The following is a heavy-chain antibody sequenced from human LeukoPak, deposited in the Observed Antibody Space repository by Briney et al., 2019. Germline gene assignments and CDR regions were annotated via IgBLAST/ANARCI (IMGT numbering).Heavy chain of an antibody. J-gene: IGHJ3*02. CDR3: ARVGLRWSLDAFDI. Sequence: GGSLRLSCAASGFTFSSYWMNWVRQAPGKGLVWVSRINSDGSSTSYADSVKGRFTISRDNAKNTLYLQMNSLRAEDTAVYYCARVGLRWSLDAFDIWGQGTMVTVSS. V-gene: IGHV3-74*01. CDR1: GFTFSSYW. D-gene: IGHD4-23*01. CDR2: INSDGSST.